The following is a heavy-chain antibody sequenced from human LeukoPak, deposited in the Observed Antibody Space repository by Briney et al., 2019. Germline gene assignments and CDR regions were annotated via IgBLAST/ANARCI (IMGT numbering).Heavy chain of an antibody. CDR1: GFTFSSYS. CDR3: AGDSYRNAPNAFDI. CDR2: ISSSSSYI. V-gene: IGHV3-21*01. Sequence: GGSLRLSCAASGFTFSSYSMNWVRQAPGKGLEWVSSISSSSSYIYYADSVKGRFTISRDNAKNSLYLQMNSLRAEDTAVYYCAGDSYRNAPNAFDIWGQGTMVTVSS. J-gene: IGHJ3*02. D-gene: IGHD1-26*01.